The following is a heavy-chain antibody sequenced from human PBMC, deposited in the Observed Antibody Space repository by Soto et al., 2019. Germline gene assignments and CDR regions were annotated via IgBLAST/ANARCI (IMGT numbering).Heavy chain of an antibody. V-gene: IGHV4-34*01. CDR2: INHSGST. CDR1: GGSFSGYY. Sequence: SETLSLTCAVYGGSFSGYYWSWIRQTPGKGLEWIGEINHSGSTNYNPSLKSRVTISVDTSKNQFSLKLSSVTAADTAVYYCAREAYYYDSSGYYFNYFDYWGQGTLVTVSS. CDR3: AREAYYYDSSGYYFNYFDY. J-gene: IGHJ4*02. D-gene: IGHD3-22*01.